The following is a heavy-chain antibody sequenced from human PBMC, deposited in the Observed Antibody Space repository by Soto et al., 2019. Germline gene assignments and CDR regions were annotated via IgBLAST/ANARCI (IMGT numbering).Heavy chain of an antibody. D-gene: IGHD3-22*01. CDR1: GYTFSAYY. CDR2: INPKSGGT. J-gene: IGHJ4*02. Sequence: ASVKVSCKTSGYTFSAYYMHWVRQAPGQGLEWMGWINPKSGGTLYAQKFQGRVAMTRDTSISTAYMELSRLRSDDTAVYYCARGGTFAYDTCGYSVYWGQGTLVTVFS. V-gene: IGHV1-2*02. CDR3: ARGGTFAYDTCGYSVY.